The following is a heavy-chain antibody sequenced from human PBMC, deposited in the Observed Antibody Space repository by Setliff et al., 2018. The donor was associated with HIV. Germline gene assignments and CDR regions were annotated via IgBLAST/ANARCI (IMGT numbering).Heavy chain of an antibody. J-gene: IGHJ4*02. Sequence: PSETLSLTCTVSGGSISSSTYYWGWIRQPPGKGLEWIGNIHFSGSTYYNPSLKSRITISVDTSKNQFSLTLNSVTAADTAVYYCARQGGYNIPLMVWGQGKLVTVSS. CDR3: ARQGGYNIPLMV. D-gene: IGHD3-10*01. CDR2: IHFSGST. V-gene: IGHV4-39*07. CDR1: GGSISSSTYY.